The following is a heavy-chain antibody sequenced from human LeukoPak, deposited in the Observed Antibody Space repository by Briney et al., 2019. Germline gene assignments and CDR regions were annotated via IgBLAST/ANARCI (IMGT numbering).Heavy chain of an antibody. CDR1: GFTFSDFW. CDR3: AREDSYYYGSGSYPFDY. D-gene: IGHD3-10*01. CDR2: ISSSSSYI. Sequence: GGSLRLSCAGSGFTFSDFWMTWVRQAPGKGLEWVSSISSSSSYIYYADSVKGRFTISRDNAKNSLYLQMNSLRAEDTAVYYCAREDSYYYGSGSYPFDYWGQGTLVTVSS. J-gene: IGHJ4*02. V-gene: IGHV3-21*01.